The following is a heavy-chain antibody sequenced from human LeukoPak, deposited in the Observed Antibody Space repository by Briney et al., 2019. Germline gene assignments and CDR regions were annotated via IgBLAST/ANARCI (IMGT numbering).Heavy chain of an antibody. Sequence: ASVKDSCKVSGYTLTELSMHWVRQAPGKGLEWMGGFDPEDGETIYAQKFQGRVTMTEDTSTDTAYMELSSLRSEDTAVYYCATGGLGYGGLYFDYWGQGTLVTVSS. V-gene: IGHV1-24*01. CDR1: GYTLTELS. CDR3: ATGGLGYGGLYFDY. J-gene: IGHJ4*02. D-gene: IGHD1-26*01. CDR2: FDPEDGET.